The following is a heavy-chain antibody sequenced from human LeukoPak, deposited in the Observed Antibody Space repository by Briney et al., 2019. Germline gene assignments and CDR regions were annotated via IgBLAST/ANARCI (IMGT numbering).Heavy chain of an antibody. Sequence: SETLSLTCSVSGGSISSPSYYWGRIRQPPGKGLEWIGTIYYSGSTSYNPSLNSRVTISVDTSKNQFSLRLSSVTAADTAVYYCASQRGYSYGSYYFDYWGQGTLVTVPS. CDR1: GGSISSPSYY. D-gene: IGHD5-18*01. CDR2: IYYSGST. J-gene: IGHJ4*02. V-gene: IGHV4-39*01. CDR3: ASQRGYSYGSYYFDY.